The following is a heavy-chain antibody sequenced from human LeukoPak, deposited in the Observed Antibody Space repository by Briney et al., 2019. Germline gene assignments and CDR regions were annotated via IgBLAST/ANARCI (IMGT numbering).Heavy chain of an antibody. CDR3: ARGSNWGDY. V-gene: IGHV4-61*08. CDR2: FSNSGTN. D-gene: IGHD7-27*01. Sequence: SETLSLTCAVSGGSISSGGYYWSWIRQPPGKGLEWIGYFSNSGTNNYNPSLKGRVTMSVDTSKNQFSLKLSSVTAADTAVYYCARGSNWGDYWGQGTLVTVSS. J-gene: IGHJ4*02. CDR1: GGSISSGGYY.